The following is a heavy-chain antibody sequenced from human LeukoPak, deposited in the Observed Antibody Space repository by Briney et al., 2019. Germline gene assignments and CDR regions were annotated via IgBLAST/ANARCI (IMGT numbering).Heavy chain of an antibody. CDR1: GFTFSSYG. CDR2: ISYDGSNK. D-gene: IGHD3-22*01. V-gene: IGHV3-30*18. CDR3: AKDKLYYYDSSGYFDY. Sequence: GGSLRLSCAASGFTFSSYGMHWVRQAPGKGLEWVAVISYDGSNKYYADSVKGRFTISRDNSKNTLYLQMNSLRAEDTAVYYCAKDKLYYYDSSGYFDYWGQGTLVTVSS. J-gene: IGHJ4*02.